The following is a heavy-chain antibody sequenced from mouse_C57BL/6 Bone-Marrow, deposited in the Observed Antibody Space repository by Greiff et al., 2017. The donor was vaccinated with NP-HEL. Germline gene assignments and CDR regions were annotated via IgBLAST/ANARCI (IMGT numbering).Heavy chain of an antibody. Sequence: QVQLQQSGAELMKPGASVKLSCKATGYTFTGYWIEWVKQRPGHGLEWIGEIFPGSGSTNYNEKFKGKATFTADTSSNTAYMQLSSLTTEDAAIYYGAGPGSLWDFDVWGTGTTVTVSS. CDR2: IFPGSGST. J-gene: IGHJ1*03. D-gene: IGHD1-1*01. CDR3: AGPGSLWDFDV. V-gene: IGHV1-9*01. CDR1: GYTFTGYW.